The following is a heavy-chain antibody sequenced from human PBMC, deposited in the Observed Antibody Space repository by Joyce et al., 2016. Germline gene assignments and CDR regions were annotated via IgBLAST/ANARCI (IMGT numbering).Heavy chain of an antibody. CDR1: GYNSFTNFW. CDR3: ARRDDYNSAVGAFDF. J-gene: IGHJ3*01. CDR2: IYPGDSDT. V-gene: IGHV5-51*01. Sequence: EVQLVQSGAEVKKPGESLKISCKGSGYNSFTNFWIGWVRQMPGKGLEWMGIIYPGDSDTRYSPSFPGQVTISADKSISTAYVQWSSLKTSDTAMYYCARRDDYNSAVGAFDFWGQGTMVTVSS. D-gene: IGHD5-24*01.